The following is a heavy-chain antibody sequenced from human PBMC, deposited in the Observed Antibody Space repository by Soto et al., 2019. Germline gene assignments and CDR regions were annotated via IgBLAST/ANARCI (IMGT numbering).Heavy chain of an antibody. D-gene: IGHD3-10*01. Sequence: EVPLVESGGGLVQRGESLRLSCAASGFALSSYSMNWVRQAPGKGLEWVTYISAAANTIYYADSVKGRFTISRDNAKNSLYLQLNSMRDEDTAVYFCARGFDLQYGLDVWGQGTTVTVSS. J-gene: IGHJ6*02. CDR2: ISAAANTI. CDR3: ARGFDLQYGLDV. V-gene: IGHV3-48*02. CDR1: GFALSSYS.